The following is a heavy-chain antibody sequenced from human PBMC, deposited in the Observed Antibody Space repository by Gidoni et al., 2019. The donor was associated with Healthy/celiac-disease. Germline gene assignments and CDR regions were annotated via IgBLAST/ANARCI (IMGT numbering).Heavy chain of an antibody. J-gene: IGHJ4*02. Sequence: EVQLVESGGGFVQPGGSLRPSCAASGFTVSSNYMSWVRQAPGKGLEWVSVIYSGGNTYYADSVKGRFTISRDNSKNTLYLQMNSLRAEDTAVYYCARLGYSSDYFDYWGQGTQVTVSS. D-gene: IGHD6-25*01. CDR2: IYSGGNT. V-gene: IGHV3-66*01. CDR1: GFTVSSNY. CDR3: ARLGYSSDYFDY.